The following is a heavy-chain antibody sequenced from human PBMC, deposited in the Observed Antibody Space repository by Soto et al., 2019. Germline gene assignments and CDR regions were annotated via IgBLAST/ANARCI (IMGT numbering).Heavy chain of an antibody. CDR1: GFTFSSYA. CDR3: ARQMGATSSSSFDY. D-gene: IGHD1-26*01. Sequence: GSLRLSCAASGFTFSSYAMSWVRQAPGKGLEWVSAISGSGSITYYADSVKGRFTISRDNFKNTLYLQMNSLRAEDTAVYYCARQMGATSSSSFDYWGQGTLVTVSS. V-gene: IGHV3-23*01. CDR2: ISGSGSIT. J-gene: IGHJ4*02.